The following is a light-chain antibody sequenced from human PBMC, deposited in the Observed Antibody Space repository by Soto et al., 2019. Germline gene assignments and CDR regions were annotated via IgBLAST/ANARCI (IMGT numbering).Light chain of an antibody. Sequence: DIQMTQSPSSLSASVGDTITIPCRSSQSVRSYLNWYQQKPGKAPDLLIYTTTSLQSEVPSRFSGSGSETHFTLTITSLQPEDFATYFCQQTYSAPPWTFGPGTKVDI. CDR1: QSVRSY. V-gene: IGKV1-39*01. CDR2: TTT. J-gene: IGKJ1*01. CDR3: QQTYSAPPWT.